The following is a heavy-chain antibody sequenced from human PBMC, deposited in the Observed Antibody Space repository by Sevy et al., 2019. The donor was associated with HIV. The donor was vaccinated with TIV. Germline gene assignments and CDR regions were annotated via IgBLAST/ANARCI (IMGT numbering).Heavy chain of an antibody. Sequence: ASVKVSCKVSGYTLTELSMHWVRQAPGKGLEWMGGFDPEDGETIYAQKFQGRVTMTEDTSTDTAYMELSSLRSEDTAGDYCGNVIDYFGLGGFWGWGQGTLVTVSS. CDR3: GNVIDYFGLGGFWG. V-gene: IGHV1-24*01. CDR1: GYTLTELS. J-gene: IGHJ4*02. CDR2: FDPEDGET. D-gene: IGHD3-10*01.